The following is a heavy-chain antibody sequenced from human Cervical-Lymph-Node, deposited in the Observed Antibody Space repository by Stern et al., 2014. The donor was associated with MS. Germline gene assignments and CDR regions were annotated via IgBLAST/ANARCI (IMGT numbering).Heavy chain of an antibody. CDR1: GGTFSSSYA. Sequence: QLVQSGAEVKKPGSSVNVSCMASGGTFSSSYAITWRRQAPGQGLEWMGRIIPILGLPYYAQKFQGRVTITADTSTNTAYMGLNSLTSEDTAVYYCARGVVSNRATATLHNLFDPWGQGTLVTVSS. J-gene: IGHJ5*02. D-gene: IGHD1-1*01. CDR3: ARGVVSNRATATLHNLFDP. CDR2: IIPILGLP. V-gene: IGHV1-69*09.